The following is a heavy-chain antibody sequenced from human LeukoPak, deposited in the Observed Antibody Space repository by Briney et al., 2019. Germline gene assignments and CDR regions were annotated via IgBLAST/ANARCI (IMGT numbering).Heavy chain of an antibody. CDR1: GDSVSSKSAT. J-gene: IGHJ4*02. CDR3: ARDPRIGSGWYFDD. V-gene: IGHV6-1*01. Sequence: SQTLSLTCAISGDSVSSKSATWNWIRQSPSRGLVWLGKIYYRSKWGNDYAVSVESRITINPDTSKNQFSLQLNSVTPEDTAVYYCARDPRIGSGWYFDDWGQGTLVTVSS. D-gene: IGHD6-25*01. CDR2: IYYRSKWGN.